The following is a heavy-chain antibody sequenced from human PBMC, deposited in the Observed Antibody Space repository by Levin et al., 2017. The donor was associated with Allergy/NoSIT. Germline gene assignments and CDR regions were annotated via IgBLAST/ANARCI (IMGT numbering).Heavy chain of an antibody. V-gene: IGHV4-61*02. CDR3: ARGEQWLTYWFDP. D-gene: IGHD6-19*01. CDR2: IYTSGST. J-gene: IGHJ5*02. Sequence: SETLSLTCTVSGDSISNGNCYWNWIRQPAGKGLEWIGRIYTSGSTSYNPSLKSRLTISVDTSKNHFSLKLSSVTAADTAVYFCARGEQWLTYWFDPWGQGTLVTVSS. CDR1: GDSISNGNCY.